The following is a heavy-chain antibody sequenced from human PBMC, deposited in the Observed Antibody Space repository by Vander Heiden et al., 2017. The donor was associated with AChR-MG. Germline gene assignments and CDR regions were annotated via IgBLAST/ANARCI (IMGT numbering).Heavy chain of an antibody. CDR1: GSTFADYA. CDR2: ISWNGGSI. D-gene: IGHD4-17*01. V-gene: IGHV3-9*01. Sequence: EVQLVEPGGGLVQPGRSLRLSCAAPGSTFADYAIHWVRQAPGKGVEGVSGISWNGGSIGYADSVKGRFTISRDNAKNSLYLQMNSLRAEDTALYYCAKDHDYGDYRGHYYYGMDVWGQGTTVTVSS. CDR3: AKDHDYGDYRGHYYYGMDV. J-gene: IGHJ6*02.